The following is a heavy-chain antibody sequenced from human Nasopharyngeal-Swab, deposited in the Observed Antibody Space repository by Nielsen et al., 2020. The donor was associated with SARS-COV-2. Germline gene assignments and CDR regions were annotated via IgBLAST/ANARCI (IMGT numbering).Heavy chain of an antibody. Sequence: GESLKISCAASGFTFSSYGTHWVRQSPGKGLEWVTFIRYDGGDKSYADSVKGRFTISRDNSKNTLYLQMSSLRGEDTAVYYCAKDGNSLIFDYWGQGTLVTVSS. CDR3: AKDGNSLIFDY. CDR1: GFTFSSYG. D-gene: IGHD5-18*01. J-gene: IGHJ4*02. CDR2: IRYDGGDK. V-gene: IGHV3-30*02.